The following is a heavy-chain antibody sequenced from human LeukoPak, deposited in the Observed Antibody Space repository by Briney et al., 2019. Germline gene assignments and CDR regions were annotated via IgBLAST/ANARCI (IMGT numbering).Heavy chain of an antibody. CDR2: IFPSGGEI. CDR3: ARDTYYYDSSGYYDLSYFDY. V-gene: IGHV3-23*01. CDR1: GFTFSTFA. J-gene: IGHJ4*02. Sequence: GGSLRLSCAASGFTFSTFAMIWVRQPPGKGLEWVSSIFPSGGEIHYADSVRGRFTISRDNSKSTLSLQMNSLRAEDTAVYYCARDTYYYDSSGYYDLSYFDYWGQGTLVTVSS. D-gene: IGHD3-22*01.